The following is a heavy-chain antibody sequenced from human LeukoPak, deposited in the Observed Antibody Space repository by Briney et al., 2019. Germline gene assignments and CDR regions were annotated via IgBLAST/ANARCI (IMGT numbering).Heavy chain of an antibody. Sequence: KVSCKASGGTFSSYAISWVRQAPGQGLEWMGIIYPGDSDTRYSPSFQGQVTISADKSISTAYLQWSSLKASDTAMYYCARGGSWHYWGQGTLVTVSS. CDR3: ARGGSWHY. CDR2: IYPGDSDT. CDR1: GGTFSSYA. V-gene: IGHV5-51*01. D-gene: IGHD6-13*01. J-gene: IGHJ4*02.